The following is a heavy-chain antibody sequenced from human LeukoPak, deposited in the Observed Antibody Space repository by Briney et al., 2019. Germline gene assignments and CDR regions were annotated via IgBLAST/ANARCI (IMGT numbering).Heavy chain of an antibody. J-gene: IGHJ6*03. Sequence: ASVKVSCKASGYTLTSYGISWVRQAPGQGLEWMGWISAYNGNTNYAQKLQGRVTMTRDTSISTAYMELSRLRSDDTAVYYCARAGSNSTEPGYMDVWGKGTTATVSS. CDR2: ISAYNGNT. CDR1: GYTLTSYG. V-gene: IGHV1-18*01. D-gene: IGHD2-2*01. CDR3: ARAGSNSTEPGYMDV.